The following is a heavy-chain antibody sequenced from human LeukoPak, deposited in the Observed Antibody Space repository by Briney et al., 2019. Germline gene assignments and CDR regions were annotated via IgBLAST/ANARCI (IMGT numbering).Heavy chain of an antibody. CDR1: GFTVSSNY. V-gene: IGHV3-53*01. D-gene: IGHD3-22*01. Sequence: GESLKISCAASGFTVSSNYMSWVRQAPGKGLEWVSVIYSGGSTYYTDSVKGRFTISRDNSKNTLYLQMNSLRAEDTAVYYCARDSGGYSHWGQGTLVTVSS. CDR2: IYSGGST. CDR3: ARDSGGYSH. J-gene: IGHJ4*02.